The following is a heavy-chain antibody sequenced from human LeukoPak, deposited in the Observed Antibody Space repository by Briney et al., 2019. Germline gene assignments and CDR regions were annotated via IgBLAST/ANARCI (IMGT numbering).Heavy chain of an antibody. D-gene: IGHD3-3*02. J-gene: IGHJ4*02. CDR1: GFTFSSYW. CDR2: IKHDGSET. CDR3: ASIRRGY. V-gene: IGHV3-7*01. Sequence: PGGSLRLSCAASGFTFSSYWMSWVRQAPGKGLEWVANIKHDGSETFHVDSVKGRFTISRDNAKNSLYLQMNSLRAEDTAVYYCASIRRGYWGQGTLVTVSS.